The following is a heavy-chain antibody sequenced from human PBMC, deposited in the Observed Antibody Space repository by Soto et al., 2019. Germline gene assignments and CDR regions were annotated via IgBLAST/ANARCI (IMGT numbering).Heavy chain of an antibody. Sequence: EVQLVESGGGLVQPGGSLRLSCAASGFTVSSNYMSWVRQAPGKGLEWVSVIYSGGTTYYADSVKGRFTISRDNSKNTLYLQMNSLRAEDTAVYYCARDLSSDDGMDVWGHGTTVTVSS. CDR3: ARDLSSDDGMDV. V-gene: IGHV3-66*01. CDR2: IYSGGTT. CDR1: GFTVSSNY. J-gene: IGHJ6*02.